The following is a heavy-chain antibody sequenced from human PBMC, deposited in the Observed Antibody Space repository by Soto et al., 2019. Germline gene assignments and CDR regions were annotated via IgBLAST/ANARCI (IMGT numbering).Heavy chain of an antibody. CDR1: EYTFTNYW. J-gene: IGHJ1*01. CDR3: ARTNYGSGTYAIEF. Sequence: PGESLKISCKGSEYTFTNYWIGWVRQMPGKGLEWMGVIYAGDSDTRYSPSFQGQVTISADKSISTAYLQWSSLKASDTAMYYCARTNYGSGTYAIEFWGQGTLVTVSS. CDR2: IYAGDSDT. D-gene: IGHD3-10*01. V-gene: IGHV5-51*01.